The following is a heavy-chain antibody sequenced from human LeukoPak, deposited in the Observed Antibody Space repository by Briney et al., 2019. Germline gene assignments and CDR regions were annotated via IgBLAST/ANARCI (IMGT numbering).Heavy chain of an antibody. Sequence: WETLSLTCTVSGGSFSSYYWSWIRQPPGKGLEWIGYIYTSGSTNYNPSLKSRVTISVDTSKNHFSLKLSSVTAADTAVYYCASSIAAAGTDWFDPWGQGTLVTVSS. CDR1: GGSFSSYY. D-gene: IGHD6-13*01. CDR2: IYTSGST. CDR3: ASSIAAAGTDWFDP. J-gene: IGHJ5*02. V-gene: IGHV4-4*09.